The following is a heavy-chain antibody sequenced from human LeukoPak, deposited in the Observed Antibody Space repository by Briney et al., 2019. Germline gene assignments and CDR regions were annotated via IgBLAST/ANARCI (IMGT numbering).Heavy chain of an antibody. CDR2: INPNSGGT. Sequence: GASVKVSCKASGYTFTGYYMHWVRQAPGQGLEWMGWINPNSGGTNYAQKFQGRVTMTRDTSISTAYMELSRLRSDDTAVYYCARAEYYYGSGSYKWFDPWGQGTLVTVSS. CDR3: ARAEYYYGSGSYKWFDP. J-gene: IGHJ5*02. D-gene: IGHD3-10*01. CDR1: GYTFTGYY. V-gene: IGHV1-2*02.